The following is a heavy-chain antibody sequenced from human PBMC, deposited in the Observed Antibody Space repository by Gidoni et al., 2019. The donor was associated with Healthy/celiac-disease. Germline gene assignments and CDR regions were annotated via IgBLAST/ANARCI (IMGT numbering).Heavy chain of an antibody. CDR3: ARVPPQEDRLLLGYYFDY. D-gene: IGHD3-3*01. CDR2: MNPNSGNT. J-gene: IGHJ4*02. V-gene: IGHV1-8*01. Sequence: QVQLVQSGAEVKKPGASVKVSCKASGYTFTSYDINWVRQATGQGLEWMGWMNPNSGNTGYAQKFQGRVTMTRNTSISTAYMELSSLRSEDTAVYYCARVPPQEDRLLLGYYFDYWGQGTLVTVSS. CDR1: GYTFTSYD.